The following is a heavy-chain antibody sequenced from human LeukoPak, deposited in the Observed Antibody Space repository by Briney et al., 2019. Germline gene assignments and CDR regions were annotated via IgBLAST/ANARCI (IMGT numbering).Heavy chain of an antibody. CDR3: AKASRGYYYGSGSPIDY. CDR1: GFTFSSYS. V-gene: IGHV3-23*01. D-gene: IGHD3-10*01. CDR2: ISGSGGST. Sequence: GGSLRLSCAASGFTFSSYSMNWVRQAPGKGLEWVSAISGSGGSTYYADSVKGRFTISRDNSKNTLYLQMNSLRAEDTAVYYCAKASRGYYYGSGSPIDYWGQGTLVTVSP. J-gene: IGHJ4*02.